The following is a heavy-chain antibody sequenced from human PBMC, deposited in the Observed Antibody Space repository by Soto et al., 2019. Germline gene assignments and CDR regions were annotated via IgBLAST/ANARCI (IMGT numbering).Heavy chain of an antibody. J-gene: IGHJ4*02. CDR1: GGSISSSSDC. V-gene: IGHV4-39*01. CDR3: ARHGWGSYSYYFDY. D-gene: IGHD1-26*01. CDR2: ICYSGSP. Sequence: SEPLSLTCSVSGGSISSSSDCWGWIRQPAGKGREWTGSICYSGSPYYILSRKSRATISVDTSKNQFSLKVTSVTAAVMAVYYCARHGWGSYSYYFDYWGQGTLVTVSS.